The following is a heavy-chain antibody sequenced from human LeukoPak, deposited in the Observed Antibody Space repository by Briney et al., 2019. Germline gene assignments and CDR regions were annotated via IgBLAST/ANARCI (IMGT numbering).Heavy chain of an antibody. Sequence: SQTLSLTCTVSGGSISSGGYYWSWIRRHPGKGLEWIGYIYSSGSTYYNPSLKSRVTMSVDTSKNQFSLKLSSVTAADTAVYYCARGLATTDRFDYWGQGTLVTVSS. CDR3: ARGLATTDRFDY. V-gene: IGHV4-31*03. CDR2: IYSSGST. D-gene: IGHD2/OR15-2a*01. J-gene: IGHJ4*02. CDR1: GGSISSGGYY.